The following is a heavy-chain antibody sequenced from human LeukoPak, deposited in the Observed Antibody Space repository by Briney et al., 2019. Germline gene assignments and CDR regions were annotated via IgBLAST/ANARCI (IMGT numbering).Heavy chain of an antibody. D-gene: IGHD3-16*01. CDR2: IRGDTGDT. Sequence: ASVTVSCQTSVYTYIDYYMHSVRQAPGQGLEWMGWIRGDTGDTDSPQKFQGRVTMTRDTYSNTAYMELSRLTYDDTARYFCGRGGGNSFDYWGQGTLVTVSS. CDR1: VYTYIDYY. CDR3: GRGGGNSFDY. V-gene: IGHV1-2*02. J-gene: IGHJ4*02.